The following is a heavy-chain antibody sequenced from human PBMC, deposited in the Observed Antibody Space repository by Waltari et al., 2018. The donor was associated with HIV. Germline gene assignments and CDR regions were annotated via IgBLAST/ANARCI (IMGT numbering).Heavy chain of an antibody. D-gene: IGHD2-21*01. CDR1: GGTFGSYT. CDR2: ISPMLGTA. J-gene: IGHJ3*01. V-gene: IGHV1-69*06. CDR3: ARGGCSGGTCYSKSFDR. Sequence: QVQLVQSGAEVKKPESSVKVSCKASGGTFGSYTITWVRQAPGQGPEWMGGISPMLGTATYAQKFQGRVRMTADKATNTVYLELSTLRFDDTALYYCARGGCSGGTCYSKSFDRWGQGTMVTVSS.